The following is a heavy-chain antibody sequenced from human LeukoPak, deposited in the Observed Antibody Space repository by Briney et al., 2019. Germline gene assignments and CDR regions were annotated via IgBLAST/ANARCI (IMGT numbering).Heavy chain of an antibody. Sequence: ASVKVSCKASGYTFTSYDINWVRQATGQGLEWMGWMNPNSGNTGYAQKLQGRVTMTTDTSTSTAYMELRSLRSDDTAVYYCARGRDLDFDYWGQGTLVTVSS. J-gene: IGHJ4*02. V-gene: IGHV1-8*01. CDR2: MNPNSGNT. CDR3: ARGRDLDFDY. CDR1: GYTFTSYD.